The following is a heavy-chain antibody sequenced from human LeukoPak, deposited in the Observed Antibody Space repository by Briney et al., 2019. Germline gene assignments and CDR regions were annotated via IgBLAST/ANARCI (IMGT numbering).Heavy chain of an antibody. Sequence: GTSVKVSCKASGYTFTSYYMHWVRQAPGQGLEWMGIINPSGGSTSYAQKFQGRVTMTRDTSTSTVYMELSSLRSEDTAVYYCARSFEWELLGDYWGQGTLVTVSS. V-gene: IGHV1-46*01. J-gene: IGHJ4*02. CDR3: ARSFEWELLGDY. CDR1: GYTFTSYY. D-gene: IGHD1-26*01. CDR2: INPSGGST.